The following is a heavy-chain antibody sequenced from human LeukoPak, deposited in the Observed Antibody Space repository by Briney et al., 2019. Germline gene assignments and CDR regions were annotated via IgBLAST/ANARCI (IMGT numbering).Heavy chain of an antibody. V-gene: IGHV4-39*07. J-gene: IGHJ4*02. D-gene: IGHD6-6*01. CDR3: ARSKKYSSPPYFDY. Sequence: SETLSLTCAVSGGSISSNSYYWGWIRQPPGKGLECIGSIYYSGTTYYNPSLKSRVTISLDTSKNQFSLKLTSVTAADTAVYYCARSKKYSSPPYFDYWGQGTLVTVSS. CDR2: IYYSGTT. CDR1: GGSISSNSYY.